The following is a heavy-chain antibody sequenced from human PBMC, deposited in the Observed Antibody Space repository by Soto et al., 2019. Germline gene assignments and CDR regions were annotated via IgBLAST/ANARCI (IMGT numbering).Heavy chain of an antibody. CDR3: VRDVGVSGWFAP. CDR2: IYSSGTT. J-gene: IGHJ5*02. CDR1: GISIDNYY. V-gene: IGHV4-4*07. Sequence: QVQLQQSGPGLVKPSETLSLTCTVSGISIDNYYCSWIRQSAGKGLAWIGRIYSSGTTNYNPSLKGRVPMPVDMSKSQFSLNLRSVPAADTAVYYCVRDVGVSGWFAPWGQGTLVTVSS.